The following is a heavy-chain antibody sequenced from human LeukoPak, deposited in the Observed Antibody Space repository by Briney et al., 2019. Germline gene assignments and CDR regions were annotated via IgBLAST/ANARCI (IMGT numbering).Heavy chain of an antibody. V-gene: IGHV3-23*01. D-gene: IGHD3-22*01. CDR3: AKSDRSGYYQLYFDY. J-gene: IGHJ4*02. Sequence: PGGSLRLSCAASGFTFSSYAMSWVRQAPGKGLEWVSAISGSGGSTYYADSVKGRFTISRDNSKNTLYLQMNSLRAEDTAVYYCAKSDRSGYYQLYFDYWGQGTLVTVSS. CDR1: GFTFSSYA. CDR2: ISGSGGST.